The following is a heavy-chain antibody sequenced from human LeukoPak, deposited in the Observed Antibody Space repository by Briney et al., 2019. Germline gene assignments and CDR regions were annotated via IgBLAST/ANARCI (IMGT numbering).Heavy chain of an antibody. CDR3: ARGTAGCDY. Sequence: GGSLTLSCAASGFIFSNYWMSWVRQAPGKGLEWVANINQDGSEKYYVDSVKGRFTISRDNAKNSLYLQMNGLRPEDTAVYYCARGTAGCDYWGQGTLVTVSS. CDR1: GFIFSNYW. CDR2: INQDGSEK. V-gene: IGHV3-7*03. J-gene: IGHJ4*02. D-gene: IGHD5-18*01.